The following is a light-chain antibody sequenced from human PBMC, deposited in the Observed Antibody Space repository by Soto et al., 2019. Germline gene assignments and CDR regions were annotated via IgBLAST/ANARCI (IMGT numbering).Light chain of an antibody. Sequence: DIVMTQSPDSLAVSLGERATINCKSSQSVLYSSNNKNYLAWYQQKPGQPPKLLIYWASTRESGVPDRFSGSGSGTECTLTISSLQAEDVAVSYCQQYYSTPSYTFGQGTKLEIK. CDR2: WAS. CDR1: QSVLYSSNNKNY. CDR3: QQYYSTPSYT. V-gene: IGKV4-1*01. J-gene: IGKJ2*01.